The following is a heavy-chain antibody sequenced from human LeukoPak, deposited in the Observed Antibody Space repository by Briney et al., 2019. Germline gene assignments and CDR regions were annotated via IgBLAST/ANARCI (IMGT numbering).Heavy chain of an antibody. CDR1: GFTFGDYA. D-gene: IGHD6-13*01. CDR2: IRSKAYGGTI. J-gene: IGHJ4*02. V-gene: IGHV3-49*04. CDR3: IRGRVHLVC. Sequence: GGSLRLSCTASGFTFGDYAMTWVRQAPGKGLEWVGFIRSKAYGGTIEYAASVKGRFTISRDDSKSSAYLQMNSLKTEDTAVYYRIRGRVHLVCWGQGALVTVSS.